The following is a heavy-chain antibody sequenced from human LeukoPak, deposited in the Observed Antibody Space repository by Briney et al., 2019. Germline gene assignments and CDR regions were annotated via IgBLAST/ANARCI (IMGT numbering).Heavy chain of an antibody. D-gene: IGHD2-2*01. CDR2: ISAYNGNT. CDR3: ARADIVVVPAARSEYFQH. V-gene: IGHV1-18*01. CDR1: GYTFTSYG. Sequence: ASVKVSCKASGYTFTSYGISWVRQAPGQGLEWMGWISAYNGNTNYAQKLRGRVTMTTDTSTSTAYMELRSLRSDDTAVYYCARADIVVVPAARSEYFQHWGQGTLVTVSS. J-gene: IGHJ1*01.